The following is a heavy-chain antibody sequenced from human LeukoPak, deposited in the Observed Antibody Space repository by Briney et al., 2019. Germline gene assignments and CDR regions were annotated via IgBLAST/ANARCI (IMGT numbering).Heavy chain of an antibody. Sequence: SETLSLTCAVYGGSFSGYYWSWIRQPPGKGLEWIGEINHSGSTNYNPSLKSRVTISVDTSKNQFSLKLTSVTAADTAVYYCTRHYSSGWDFDYWGQGTLVTVSS. CDR1: GGSFSGYY. J-gene: IGHJ4*02. CDR2: INHSGST. CDR3: TRHYSSGWDFDY. V-gene: IGHV4-34*01. D-gene: IGHD6-19*01.